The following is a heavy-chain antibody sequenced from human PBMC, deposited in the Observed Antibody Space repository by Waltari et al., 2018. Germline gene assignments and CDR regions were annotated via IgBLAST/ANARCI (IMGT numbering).Heavy chain of an antibody. CDR1: GGSISTYY. CDR2: IYPSGST. CDR3: AGESRGGYSYGVLFDY. V-gene: IGHV4-4*07. Sequence: QVQLQESGPGLVKPSETLSLTCTVSGGSISTYYWSWIRQPAGKGLEWIWRIYPSGSTNYNPSLKSRVTMSVDTSKNQFSLKLSFVTAADTAVYYCAGESRGGYSYGVLFDYWGQGTLVTVSS. J-gene: IGHJ4*02. D-gene: IGHD5-18*01.